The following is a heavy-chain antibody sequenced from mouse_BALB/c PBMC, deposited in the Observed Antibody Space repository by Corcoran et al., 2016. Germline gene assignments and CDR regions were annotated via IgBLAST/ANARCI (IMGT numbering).Heavy chain of an antibody. Sequence: QIQLVQSGPELKKPGETVKISCKASGYTFTNYGMNWVKQAPGKGLKWMGWINTYTGEPTYADDFKGRFAFSLETSASTAYLQINNLKNEDTATYFCARDGYYRYDYFDYWGQGTTLTVSS. D-gene: IGHD2-14*01. CDR2: INTYTGEP. V-gene: IGHV9-3-1*01. CDR1: GYTFTNYG. CDR3: ARDGYYRYDYFDY. J-gene: IGHJ2*01.